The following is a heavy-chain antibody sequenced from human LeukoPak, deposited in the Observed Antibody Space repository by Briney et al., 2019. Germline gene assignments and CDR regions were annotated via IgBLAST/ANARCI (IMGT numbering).Heavy chain of an antibody. CDR1: GYTFNNYK. D-gene: IGHD1-26*01. CDR3: ARDRAVGATTRFDY. CDR2: MNPDSGDT. Sequence: SVKVSCKASGYTFNNYKINWVRQATGQRLEWMGWMNPDSGDTGFAQKFQGRVTMTRDTSISTAYMELSGLSSEDTAVYYCARDRAVGATTRFDYWGQGTLVTVSS. J-gene: IGHJ4*02. V-gene: IGHV1-8*01.